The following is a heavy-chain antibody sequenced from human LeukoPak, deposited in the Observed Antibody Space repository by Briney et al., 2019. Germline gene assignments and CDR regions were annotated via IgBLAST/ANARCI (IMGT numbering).Heavy chain of an antibody. CDR2: INPSGGST. V-gene: IGHV1-46*01. Sequence: ASVKVSCKASGYTFTSYYMHWVRQAPGQGLEWMGIINPSGGSTSYAQKFQGRVTMTRDTSTSTVYMELSSLRSEDTAVYYCARDLGGRREDNWFDPWGQGTLVTVSS. J-gene: IGHJ5*02. D-gene: IGHD1-1*01. CDR1: GYTFTSYY. CDR3: ARDLGGRREDNWFDP.